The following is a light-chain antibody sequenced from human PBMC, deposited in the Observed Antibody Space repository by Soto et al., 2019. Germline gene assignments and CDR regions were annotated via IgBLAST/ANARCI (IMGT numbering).Light chain of an antibody. V-gene: IGLV2-14*03. J-gene: IGLJ1*01. CDR3: SSYTSSSTRV. Sequence: QSALTQPASVSGSPGQSITISCTGTSSDVGGYNYVSWYQQHPGKAPKLMIYDVSHRPSGISNRFSGSKSGNTASLTISGLQAEDEADYYCSSYTSSSTRVFGTGTKVTDL. CDR1: SSDVGGYNY. CDR2: DVS.